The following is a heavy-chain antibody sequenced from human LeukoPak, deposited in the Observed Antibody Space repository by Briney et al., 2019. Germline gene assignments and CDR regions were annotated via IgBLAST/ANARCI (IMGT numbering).Heavy chain of an antibody. Sequence: ASVKVSCKASRGTFSKYAISWVRQAPGQGLEWMGRIIPILNITHYAQKFQGRVTTAADKSTSTAYMELSSLRSEDTAVYYCARDDDRAREIDYWGQGTLVTVSS. CDR2: IIPILNIT. CDR1: RGTFSKYA. CDR3: ARDDDRAREIDY. D-gene: IGHD3-22*01. V-gene: IGHV1-69*04. J-gene: IGHJ4*02.